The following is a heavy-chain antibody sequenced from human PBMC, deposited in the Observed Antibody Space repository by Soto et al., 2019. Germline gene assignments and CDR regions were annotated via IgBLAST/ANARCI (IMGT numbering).Heavy chain of an antibody. D-gene: IGHD2-2*01. CDR2: IYSGGTT. CDR1: GFTVSSNY. Sequence: EVQLVESGGGLVQPGGSLRISCAASGFTVSSNYMSWVRQAPGKGLEWVSVIYSGGTTYYADSVKGRFIISRDNSKNTVYLQMDSVRVEDTAVYYCARGYCGSSSSCYVAWLDPWGQGTLVTVSS. CDR3: ARGYCGSSSSCYVAWLDP. J-gene: IGHJ5*02. V-gene: IGHV3-66*01.